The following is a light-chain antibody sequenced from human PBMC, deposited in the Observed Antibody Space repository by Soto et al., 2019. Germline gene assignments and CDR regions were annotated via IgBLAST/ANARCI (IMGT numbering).Light chain of an antibody. J-gene: IGLJ3*02. V-gene: IGLV2-14*01. CDR2: EVS. Sequence: QSALTQPASVSGSPGQSITIYCTGTSSDVGGYNYVSWYQQHPGKAPKLMIYEVSNRTSGVSNRFSGSKSGNTASLTISGLQAEYEADYYCSSYTTISTLEVFGGGTKVTVL. CDR3: SSYTTISTLEV. CDR1: SSDVGGYNY.